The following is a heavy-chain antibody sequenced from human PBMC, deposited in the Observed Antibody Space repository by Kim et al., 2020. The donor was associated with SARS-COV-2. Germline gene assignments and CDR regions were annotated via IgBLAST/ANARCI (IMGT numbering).Heavy chain of an antibody. CDR2: ISSSGSTI. J-gene: IGHJ4*02. CDR1: GFTFSSYE. V-gene: IGHV3-48*03. D-gene: IGHD1-26*01. CDR3: ARDRGYSGSFYFDY. Sequence: GGSLRLSCAASGFTFSSYEMNWVRQAPGKGLEWVSYISSSGSTIYYADSVKGRFTISRDNAKNSLYLQMNSLRAEDTAVYYCARDRGYSGSFYFDYWGQGTLVTVSS.